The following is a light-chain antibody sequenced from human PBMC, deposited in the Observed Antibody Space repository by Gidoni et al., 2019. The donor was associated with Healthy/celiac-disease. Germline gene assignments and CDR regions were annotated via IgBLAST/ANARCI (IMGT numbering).Light chain of an antibody. J-gene: IGKJ4*01. CDR1: QGISIW. CDR3: QQANSFPVT. CDR2: AAS. Sequence: DIQITQSPSSVSASVGDRVTITCRASQGISIWLALYQQKPGKAPKLLIYAASSLQSGVPSRFSGSGYGIDFTLTISSMNPEDFATYYCQQANSFPVTFGGGTKVEIK. V-gene: IGKV1-12*01.